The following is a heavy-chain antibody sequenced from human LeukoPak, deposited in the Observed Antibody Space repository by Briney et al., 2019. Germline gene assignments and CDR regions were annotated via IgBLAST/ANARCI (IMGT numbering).Heavy chain of an antibody. CDR2: INHSGST. CDR1: GGSFSGYH. CDR3: ARGATY. V-gene: IGHV4-34*01. J-gene: IGHJ4*02. Sequence: PSETLSLTCAVYGGSFSGYHWSWIRQPPGKGLEWIGEINHSGSTNYNPSLKSRVTISVDTSKNQFSLKLSSVTAADTAVYYCARGATYWGQGTLVTVSS.